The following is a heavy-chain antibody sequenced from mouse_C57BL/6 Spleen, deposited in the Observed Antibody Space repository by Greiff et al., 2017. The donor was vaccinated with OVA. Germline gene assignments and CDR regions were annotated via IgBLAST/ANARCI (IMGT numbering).Heavy chain of an antibody. Sequence: EVKLLESGGGLVKPGGSLKLSCAASGFTFSSYAMPWVRQTPEKRLEWVATISDGGSYTYYPDNVKGRFTITRDNAKNNLYLQMSHLKSEDTAMYLCARKGDYARSAMDYWGQGTSVNVSS. CDR1: GFTFSSYA. D-gene: IGHD2-4*01. J-gene: IGHJ4*01. CDR2: ISDGGSYT. CDR3: ARKGDYARSAMDY. V-gene: IGHV5-4*03.